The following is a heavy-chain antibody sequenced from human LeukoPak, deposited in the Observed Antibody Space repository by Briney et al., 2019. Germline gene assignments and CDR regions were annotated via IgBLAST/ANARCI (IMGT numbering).Heavy chain of an antibody. D-gene: IGHD1-26*01. J-gene: IGHJ3*02. CDR3: ARPRDYSGSYCAAFDI. CDR2: IYYSGAT. Sequence: SETLSLTCTVSGGSISSSGYYWGWIRQPPGKGLEWIGSIYYSGATYYNPSLKSRVTISVDTSKNQFSLKLSSVTAADTAVYYCARPRDYSGSYCAAFDIWGQGTMVTVSS. V-gene: IGHV4-39*01. CDR1: GGSISSSGYY.